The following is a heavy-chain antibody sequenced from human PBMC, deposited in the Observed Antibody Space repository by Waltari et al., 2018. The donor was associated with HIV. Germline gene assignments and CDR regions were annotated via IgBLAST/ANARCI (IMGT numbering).Heavy chain of an antibody. CDR2: VNHVGRT. V-gene: IGHV4-34*01. Sequence: QVHLEQWGTGLLRPSETLSLTCAVYGGSFRGYYCSWIRQFPGRGLEWIGEVNHVGRTNYSPSLKGRVTVSVDTSKNQFSLTMRSVTAADTAVYYCARDSAPGLAVDDDDGEFFYYGLDVWGQGTTVTVSS. J-gene: IGHJ6*01. CDR3: ARDSAPGLAVDDDDGEFFYYGLDV. D-gene: IGHD6-19*01. CDR1: GGSFRGYY.